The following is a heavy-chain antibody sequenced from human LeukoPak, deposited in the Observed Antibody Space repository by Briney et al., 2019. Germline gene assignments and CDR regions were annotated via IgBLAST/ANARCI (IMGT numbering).Heavy chain of an antibody. Sequence: SVKVSCKASGGTFSSYAISWVRQAPGQGLEWMGGIIPIFGTANYAQKFQGRVTITTDESTSTAYMELSSLRSEDTAVYYCAWSSQLLMAGRLDYWGQGTLVTVSS. CDR3: AWSSQLLMAGRLDY. D-gene: IGHD2-2*01. CDR2: IIPIFGTA. J-gene: IGHJ4*02. V-gene: IGHV1-69*05. CDR1: GGTFSSYA.